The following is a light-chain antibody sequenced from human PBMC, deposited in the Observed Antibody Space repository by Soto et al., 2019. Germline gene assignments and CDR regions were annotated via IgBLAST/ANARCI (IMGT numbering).Light chain of an antibody. CDR1: QGISNY. CDR3: QKYNSAPSIT. Sequence: DIQMTQSPSSLSSSVGDIFTITCRSSQGISNYLAWYQQEPGKVPKLLIYAASTLQSGVPSRFSGSGSGTDFTLTISSLQPEDVATYYCQKYNSAPSITFGQGTKVDIK. J-gene: IGKJ1*01. V-gene: IGKV1-27*01. CDR2: AAS.